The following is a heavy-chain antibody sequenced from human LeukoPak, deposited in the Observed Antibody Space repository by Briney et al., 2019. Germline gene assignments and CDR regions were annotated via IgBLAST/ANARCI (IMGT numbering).Heavy chain of an antibody. V-gene: IGHV3-23*01. J-gene: IGHJ4*02. CDR3: AKEQRLWFGESLTFDY. Sequence: PGGSLRLSCAASGFTFSSYAMSWVRQAPGKGLEWVSAISGSGGNTYYADSVKGRFTISRDNSKNTLYLQMNSLRAEDTAVYYCAKEQRLWFGESLTFDYWGQGTLVTVSS. CDR2: ISGSGGNT. D-gene: IGHD3-10*01. CDR1: GFTFSSYA.